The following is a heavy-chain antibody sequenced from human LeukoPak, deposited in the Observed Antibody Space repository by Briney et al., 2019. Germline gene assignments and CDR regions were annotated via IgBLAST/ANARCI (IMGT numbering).Heavy chain of an antibody. CDR2: IYYTGST. J-gene: IGHJ3*02. CDR1: GGSLSSTNW. CDR3: ARQDSGTYLNPLDI. D-gene: IGHD1-26*01. Sequence: KPSGTLSLTCGVSGGSLSSTNWWPWVRQPPGKGLGWIGYIYYTGSTNYNPSLKSRVTISVDTSKNQLSLKLRSVTAADTAVYYCARQDSGTYLNPLDIWGQGTVVTVSS. V-gene: IGHV4-4*02.